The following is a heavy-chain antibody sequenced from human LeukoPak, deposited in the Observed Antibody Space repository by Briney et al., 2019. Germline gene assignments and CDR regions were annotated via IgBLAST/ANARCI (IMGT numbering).Heavy chain of an antibody. CDR2: IYYSGST. Sequence: SETLSLTCTVSGGSISSSSYYWGWIRQPPGKGLEWIGSIYYSGSTNYNPSLKSRVTISVDTSKNQFSLKLSSVTAADTAVYYCARVMAGGGYYYYMDVWGKGTTVTVSS. D-gene: IGHD5-24*01. CDR3: ARVMAGGGYYYYMDV. J-gene: IGHJ6*03. V-gene: IGHV4-39*07. CDR1: GGSISSSSYY.